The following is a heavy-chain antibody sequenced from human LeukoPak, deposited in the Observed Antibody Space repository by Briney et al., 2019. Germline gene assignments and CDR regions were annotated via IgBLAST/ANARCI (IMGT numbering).Heavy chain of an antibody. Sequence: GGSLRLSCAASGFTFSNYWMSWVRQAPGKGLEWVANIKQDGSEKYYVDSVKGRFTISRDNAKNSLYLQMNSLRAEDTAVYYCARQRHAFDIWGQGTMVTVSS. J-gene: IGHJ3*02. CDR3: ARQRHAFDI. D-gene: IGHD1-1*01. CDR2: IKQDGSEK. V-gene: IGHV3-7*03. CDR1: GFTFSNYW.